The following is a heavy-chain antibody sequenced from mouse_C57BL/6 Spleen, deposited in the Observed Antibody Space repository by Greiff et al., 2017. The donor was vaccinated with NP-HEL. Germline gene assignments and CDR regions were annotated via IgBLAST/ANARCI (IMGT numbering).Heavy chain of an antibody. V-gene: IGHV5-17*01. CDR3: AREPAWFGY. CDR1: GFTFSDYG. J-gene: IGHJ3*01. Sequence: EVMLVASGGGLVKPGGSLKLSCAASGFTFSDYGMHWVRQAPEKGLEWVAYISSGSSTIYYADTVKGRFTISRDNAKNTLFLQMTSLRSEDTAMYYCAREPAWFGYWGQGTLVTVSA. CDR2: ISSGSSTI. D-gene: IGHD6-1*01.